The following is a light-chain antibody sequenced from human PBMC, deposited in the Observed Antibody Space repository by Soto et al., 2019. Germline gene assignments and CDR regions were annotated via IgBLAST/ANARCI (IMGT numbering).Light chain of an antibody. Sequence: EIVLTQSPATLSLSPLEIATLSCMASQSVSSYLAWYQQKPGQAPRLLIYDASNRATGIPARFSGSGSGTDFTLTISSLEPEDFAVYYCQQRRNWPLITFGQGTRLEI. J-gene: IGKJ5*01. CDR1: QSVSSY. CDR2: DAS. CDR3: QQRRNWPLIT. V-gene: IGKV3-11*01.